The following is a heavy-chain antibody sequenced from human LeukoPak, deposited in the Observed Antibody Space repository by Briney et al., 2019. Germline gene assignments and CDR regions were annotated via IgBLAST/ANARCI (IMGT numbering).Heavy chain of an antibody. CDR1: GYRFTSYW. CDR2: IDPSESYT. CDR3: ARRIAVAGTEWFDP. Sequence: GESPEISCKGPGYRFTSYWISRVRQMPGKGLEWMGRIDPSESYTNYRPSFQGHVTISADKSISTAYLQWSSLKASDTAMYYCARRIAVAGTEWFDPWGQGTLVIVSA. V-gene: IGHV5-10-1*01. J-gene: IGHJ5*02. D-gene: IGHD6-19*01.